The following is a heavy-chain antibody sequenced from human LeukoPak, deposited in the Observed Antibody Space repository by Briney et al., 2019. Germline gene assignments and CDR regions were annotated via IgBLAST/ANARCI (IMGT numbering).Heavy chain of an antibody. CDR3: ARGRAVAGTGNNYFDY. CDR1: GFTFSPHS. V-gene: IGHV3-48*02. CDR2: ISSSSSTI. Sequence: GGSLRLSCVASGFTFSPHSMNWVRQAPGKGLEWVSYISSSSSTIYYADSVKGRFIISRDSAKNSLYLQMNSLRDEDTAVYYCARGRAVAGTGNNYFDYWGQGTLVTVSS. D-gene: IGHD6-19*01. J-gene: IGHJ4*02.